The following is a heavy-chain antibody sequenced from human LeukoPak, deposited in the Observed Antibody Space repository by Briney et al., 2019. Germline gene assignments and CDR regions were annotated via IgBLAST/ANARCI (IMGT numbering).Heavy chain of an antibody. CDR3: AKYVSSMETTEGKNWFDP. D-gene: IGHD4-11*01. CDR2: ISYDGSNK. J-gene: IGHJ5*02. CDR1: GFTFSSYG. Sequence: QPGRSLRLSCATSGFTFSSYGMHWVRQAPGKGLEWVAVISYDGSNKYYADSVKGRFTISRDNSKNTLYLQMNSLRAEDTAVYYCAKYVSSMETTEGKNWFDPWGQGTLVTVSS. V-gene: IGHV3-30*18.